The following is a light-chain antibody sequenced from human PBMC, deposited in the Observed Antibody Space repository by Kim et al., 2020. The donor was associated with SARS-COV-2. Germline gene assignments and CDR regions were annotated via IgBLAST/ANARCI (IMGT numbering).Light chain of an antibody. CDR3: QAWDTNIAV. CDR2: RDS. Sequence: SVSPGQAASITCSGENLGSKYTSWYQQHPGQSPVLVIFRDSKRPSGIPERFSGSNSGNTATLTSGGTQSVDEADYYCQAWDTNIAVFGGGTKLTVL. V-gene: IGLV3-1*01. J-gene: IGLJ3*02. CDR1: NLGSKY.